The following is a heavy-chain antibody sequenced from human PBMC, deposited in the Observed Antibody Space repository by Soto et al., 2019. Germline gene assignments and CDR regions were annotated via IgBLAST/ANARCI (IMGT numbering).Heavy chain of an antibody. CDR1: GGSISSGDYY. Sequence: SETLSLTCTVSGGSISSGDYYWSWIRQHPGKGLEWIGYIYYSGSTYYNPSLKSRVTISVDTSKNQFSLKLSSVTAADTAVYYCARGITIFGVVMPYYYYGMDVWGQGTTVTVSS. CDR3: ARGITIFGVVMPYYYYGMDV. CDR2: IYYSGST. V-gene: IGHV4-31*03. J-gene: IGHJ6*02. D-gene: IGHD3-3*01.